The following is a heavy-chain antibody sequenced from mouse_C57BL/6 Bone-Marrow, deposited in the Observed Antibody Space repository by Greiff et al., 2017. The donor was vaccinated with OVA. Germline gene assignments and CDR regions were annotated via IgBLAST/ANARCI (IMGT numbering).Heavy chain of an antibody. CDR2: ISSGGDYI. V-gene: IGHV5-9-1*02. D-gene: IGHD1-2*01. CDR3: TRDHITPSPDYFDY. CDR1: GFTFSSYA. Sequence: EVNVVESGEGLVKPGGSLKLSCAASGFTFSSYAMSWVRQTPEKRLEWVAYISSGGDYIYYADTVTGRFTISRDNARTTLYLQMSSLKSEETAMYYCTRDHITPSPDYFDYWGQGTTLTVSA. J-gene: IGHJ2*01.